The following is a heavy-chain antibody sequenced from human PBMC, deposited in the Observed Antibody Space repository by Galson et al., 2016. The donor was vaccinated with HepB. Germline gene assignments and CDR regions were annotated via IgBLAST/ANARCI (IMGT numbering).Heavy chain of an antibody. CDR3: ARWNYGWDV. CDR2: IKHGGGEK. Sequence: SLRLSCAASGFVFSTYLMTWVRQAPGRGLEWVANIKHGGGEKYYVESVKGRFIISRDNAQDSLYLQMNSLRDEDTAMYYCARWNYGWDVWDQGATVTVSS. CDR1: GFVFSTYL. J-gene: IGHJ6*02. V-gene: IGHV3-7*03.